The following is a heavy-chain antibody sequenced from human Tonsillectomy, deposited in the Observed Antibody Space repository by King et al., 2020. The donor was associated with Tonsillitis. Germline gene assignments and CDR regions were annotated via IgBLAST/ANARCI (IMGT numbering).Heavy chain of an antibody. D-gene: IGHD6-6*01. CDR3: AKDSSSSQYYLDD. CDR1: GFTFISYG. Sequence: VQLVESGGGVVQPGRSLRLSCAASGFTFISYGMHWVRQASGKGLEWVAVILYDGSNEYYADSVKGRFTISRDNSKNTLYVQMNSLRAEDTAVYYCAKDSSSSQYYLDDWGQGTLVTVSA. V-gene: IGHV3-30*18. J-gene: IGHJ4*02. CDR2: ILYDGSNE.